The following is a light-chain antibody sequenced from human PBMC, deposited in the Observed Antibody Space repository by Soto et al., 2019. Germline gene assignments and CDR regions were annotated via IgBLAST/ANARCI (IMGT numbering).Light chain of an antibody. Sequence: DIQLTQSPSSLSASVGDRVTITCRASPAISNYLAWYQQKPGKVPKLLIYAASTLQSGVPSRFSGSGHGTDFTLTISSLQPEDVATYYCQKYNSDPYTFGQGTNLDIK. CDR2: AAS. V-gene: IGKV1-27*01. J-gene: IGKJ2*01. CDR3: QKYNSDPYT. CDR1: PAISNY.